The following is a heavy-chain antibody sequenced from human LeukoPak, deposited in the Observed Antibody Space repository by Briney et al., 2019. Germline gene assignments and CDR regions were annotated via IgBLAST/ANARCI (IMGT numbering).Heavy chain of an antibody. Sequence: ASVKVSCKASGYTFTSYGISWVRQAPGQGLEWMGWISAYNGNTNYAQKLQGRVTMTTDTSTSTAYMELRSLRSEDTAVYYCARAAVTNAVWTYGAAAGTLYYFDYWGQGTLVTVSS. CDR1: GYTFTSYG. D-gene: IGHD6-13*01. CDR3: ARAAVTNAVWTYGAAAGTLYYFDY. V-gene: IGHV1-18*01. CDR2: ISAYNGNT. J-gene: IGHJ4*02.